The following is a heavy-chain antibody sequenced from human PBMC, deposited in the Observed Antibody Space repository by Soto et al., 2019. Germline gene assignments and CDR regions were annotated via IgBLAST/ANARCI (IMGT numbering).Heavy chain of an antibody. J-gene: IGHJ5*02. CDR3: AKSDWFDP. CDR2: IKNDGSIT. CDR1: GFTFSSYW. V-gene: IGHV3-74*01. Sequence: EVQLMESGGGSVQPGGSLRLSCAASGFTFSSYWMHWVRQAPGKGLVWVSRIKNDGSITSYADSVKGRFTISRDNAKNTLYLQMNSLRAEDTAVYYCAKSDWFDPWGQGTLVTVSS.